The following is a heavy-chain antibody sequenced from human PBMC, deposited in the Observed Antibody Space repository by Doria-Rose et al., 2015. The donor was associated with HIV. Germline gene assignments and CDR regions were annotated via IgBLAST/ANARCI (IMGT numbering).Heavy chain of an antibody. CDR2: IFYTGST. J-gene: IGHJ4*02. CDR3: ARVLSGTYDY. D-gene: IGHD1-26*01. Sequence: LQESGPGLVKPSEALSLTCSVSGGSISHYYWSWIRQPPGKGLEYIGDIFYTGSTNYSPSLKSRVSISIDTSKSKFSLRLSSVTAADTAVYYCARVLSGTYDYWGQGTLVTVSS. CDR1: GGSISHYY. V-gene: IGHV4-59*01.